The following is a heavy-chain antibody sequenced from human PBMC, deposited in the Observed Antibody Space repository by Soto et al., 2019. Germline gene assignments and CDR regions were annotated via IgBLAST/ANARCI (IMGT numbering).Heavy chain of an antibody. D-gene: IGHD6-13*01. V-gene: IGHV3-33*01. J-gene: IGHJ6*02. CDR2: IWYDGSNK. Sequence: PGGSLRLSCAASGFTFSSYGMHWVRQAPGKGLEWVAVIWYDGSNKYYADSVKGRFTISRDNSKNTLYLQMNSLRAEDTAVYYCARVRRGKAAAGTHPYYYGMDVWGQGTTVTVSS. CDR3: ARVRRGKAAAGTHPYYYGMDV. CDR1: GFTFSSYG.